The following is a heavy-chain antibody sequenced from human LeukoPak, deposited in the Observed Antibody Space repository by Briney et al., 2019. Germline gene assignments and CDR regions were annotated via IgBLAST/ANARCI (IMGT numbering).Heavy chain of an antibody. Sequence: GSLRLSCAASGFTFSSYAMHWVRQAPGKGLEYVSAISSNGGSTYYANSVKGRFTISRDNSKNTLYLQMGSLRAEDMAVYYCARDAITAKDYYDSSGYYPDYWGQGTLVTVSS. CDR1: GFTFSSYA. CDR2: ISSNGGST. D-gene: IGHD3-22*01. J-gene: IGHJ4*02. CDR3: ARDAITAKDYYDSSGYYPDY. V-gene: IGHV3-64*01.